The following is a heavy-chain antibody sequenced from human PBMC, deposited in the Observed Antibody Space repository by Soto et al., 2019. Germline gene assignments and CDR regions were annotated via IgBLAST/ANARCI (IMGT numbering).Heavy chain of an antibody. V-gene: IGHV3-53*01. CDR1: GFTVSSNY. D-gene: IGHD6-19*01. CDR3: ARDKMAGYYYYGMDV. Sequence: GGSLRLSCAASGFTVSSNYMSWVRQAPGKGLEWVSVIYSGGSTYYADSVKGRFTISRDNSKNTLYLQMNSLRAEDTAVYYCARDKMAGYYYYGMDVWGQGTTVTVSS. CDR2: IYSGGST. J-gene: IGHJ6*02.